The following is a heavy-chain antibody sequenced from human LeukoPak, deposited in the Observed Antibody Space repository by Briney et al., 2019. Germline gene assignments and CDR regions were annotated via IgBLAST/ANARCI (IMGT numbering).Heavy chain of an antibody. Sequence: SETLSLTCTVSGGSISSYYWSWIRQPPGKGLEWIGYIYYSGSTNYNPSLKSRVTMSVDTSKNQFSLKLSSVTAADTAVYYCARVRGSSGWYESWFDPWGQGTLVTVSS. V-gene: IGHV4-59*01. J-gene: IGHJ5*02. CDR1: GGSISSYY. CDR2: IYYSGST. CDR3: ARVRGSSGWYESWFDP. D-gene: IGHD6-19*01.